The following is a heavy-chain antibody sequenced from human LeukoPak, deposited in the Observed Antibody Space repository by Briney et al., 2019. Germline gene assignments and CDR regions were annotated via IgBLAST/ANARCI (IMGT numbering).Heavy chain of an antibody. D-gene: IGHD3-10*01. V-gene: IGHV4-4*07. CDR2: IYSRGT. Sequence: SETLSLTCTVSGGSISSYYLSWIRQPAGKGLEWIGRIYSRGTTYNPSLKDRVTMSADTSRNHVSLPLNSVTAADTAVYYCAKDHSNALLRFGEVIRKTRDGYFDYWGQGTLVTVSS. J-gene: IGHJ4*02. CDR1: GGSISSYY. CDR3: AKDHSNALLRFGEVIRKTRDGYFDY.